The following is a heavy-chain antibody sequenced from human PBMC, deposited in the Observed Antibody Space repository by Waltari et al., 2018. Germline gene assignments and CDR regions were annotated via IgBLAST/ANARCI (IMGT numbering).Heavy chain of an antibody. CDR3: ANRGRGAVAAYFFDY. Sequence: EVQLLESGGGLAQPGGSLRLSCAASGFTFSSYAMSWVRQAPGRGLEWVSTISTTGTTTYYADSVKGRFTISRDNSKNTLYLQMNSLRADDTAVYYCANRGRGAVAAYFFDYWGQGTLVTVSS. CDR2: ISTTGTTT. J-gene: IGHJ4*02. CDR1: GFTFSSYA. D-gene: IGHD6-25*01. V-gene: IGHV3-23*01.